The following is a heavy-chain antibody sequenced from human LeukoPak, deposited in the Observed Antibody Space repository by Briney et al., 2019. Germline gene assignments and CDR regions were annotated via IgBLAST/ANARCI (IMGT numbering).Heavy chain of an antibody. CDR1: GFTFSSYA. D-gene: IGHD5-18*01. V-gene: IGHV3-30*01. CDR2: ISYDGSNK. Sequence: GGSLRLSCAASGFTFSSYAMHWVRQAPGKGLEWVAVISYDGSNKYYADSVKGRFTISRDNSKNTLYLQMNSLRAGDTAVYYCARAARIQVWLSHFDYWGQGTLVTVSS. J-gene: IGHJ4*02. CDR3: ARAARIQVWLSHFDY.